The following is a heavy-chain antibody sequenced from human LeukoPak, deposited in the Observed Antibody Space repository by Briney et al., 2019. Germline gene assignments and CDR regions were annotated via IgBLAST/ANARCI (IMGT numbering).Heavy chain of an antibody. CDR1: GGTFSSYA. Sequence: ASVKVSCKASGGTFSSYAISWVRQAPGQGLEWMGGIIPIFGTANYAQKFQGRVTITADKSTSTAYMELSSLRSEDTAVYYCTRGLIAYYYMDVWGKGTTVTISS. V-gene: IGHV1-69*06. CDR2: IIPIFGTA. D-gene: IGHD3-22*01. J-gene: IGHJ6*03. CDR3: TRGLIAYYYMDV.